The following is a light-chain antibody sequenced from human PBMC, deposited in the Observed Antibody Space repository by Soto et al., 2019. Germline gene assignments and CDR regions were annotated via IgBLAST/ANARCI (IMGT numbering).Light chain of an antibody. CDR1: SSNIGSNT. CDR3: AAWDDSLNGPV. CDR2: SSN. V-gene: IGLV1-44*01. Sequence: QSVLTQPPSASGTPGQRVTISCSGSSSNIGSNTVNWYQQLPGTAPKLLLYSSNQRPSGVPDRCSGSKSGTSASLAISGLQSEDEADYYCAAWDDSLNGPVFGGGTKLTVL. J-gene: IGLJ3*02.